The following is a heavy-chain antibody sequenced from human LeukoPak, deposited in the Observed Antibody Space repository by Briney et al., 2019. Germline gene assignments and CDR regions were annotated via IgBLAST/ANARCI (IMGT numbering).Heavy chain of an antibody. D-gene: IGHD5-12*01. CDR2: IYYSGST. J-gene: IGHJ4*02. Sequence: PSETLSLTCTVSGGSISSSTYYWGWIRQPPGKGLEWIGTIYYSGSTYYNPSLQSRVTISVDTSKNQFPLKLSSVTAVDTAVYYCARGTWLDYWGQGTLVTVSS. V-gene: IGHV4-39*01. CDR3: ARGTWLDY. CDR1: GGSISSSTYY.